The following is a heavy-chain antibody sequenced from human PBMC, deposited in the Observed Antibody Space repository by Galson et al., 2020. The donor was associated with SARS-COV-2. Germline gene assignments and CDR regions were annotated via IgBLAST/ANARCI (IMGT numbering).Heavy chain of an antibody. Sequence: SLRLSCAASGFTFSRYALHWVRQAPGKGLEWVAVISYDGRNKHYADSVKGRFTISRDNPKNTLYLQMNSLRPEDTAVYSCARDYYDSSGYSTNGMDVWGQGTTVTVSS. J-gene: IGHJ6*02. CDR3: ARDYYDSSGYSTNGMDV. CDR2: ISYDGRNK. CDR1: GFTFSRYA. D-gene: IGHD3-22*01. V-gene: IGHV3-30*04.